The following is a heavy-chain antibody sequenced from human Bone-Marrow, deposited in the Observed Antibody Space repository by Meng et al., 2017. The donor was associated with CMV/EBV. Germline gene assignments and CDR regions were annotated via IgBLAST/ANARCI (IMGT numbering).Heavy chain of an antibody. D-gene: IGHD3-16*01. V-gene: IGHV3-21*01. J-gene: IGHJ4*02. Sequence: GESLKISCVGSGFTFGGYSMNWVRQAPGEALEWVSSISGRSEYILYGDSVKGRFTISRDNAKNSLFLEMNSLRAEDTAVYYCAIWGRGSYTSDFDYWGQGTLVTVSS. CDR1: GFTFGGYS. CDR3: AIWGRGSYTSDFDY. CDR2: ISGRSEYI.